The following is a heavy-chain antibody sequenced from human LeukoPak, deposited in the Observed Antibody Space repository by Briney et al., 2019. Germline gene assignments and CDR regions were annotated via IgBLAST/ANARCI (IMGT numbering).Heavy chain of an antibody. D-gene: IGHD3-16*02. CDR1: GYTFTSYY. J-gene: IGHJ3*02. CDR3: ARGDDYVWGSYRPDAFDI. V-gene: IGHV1-46*01. Sequence: ASVKVSCKASGYTFTSYYMHWVRQAPGQGLEWMGIINPSGGSTSYAQKFQGRVTMTRDTPTSTVYMELSSLRSEDTAVYYCARGDDYVWGSYRPDAFDIWGQGTMVTVSS. CDR2: INPSGGST.